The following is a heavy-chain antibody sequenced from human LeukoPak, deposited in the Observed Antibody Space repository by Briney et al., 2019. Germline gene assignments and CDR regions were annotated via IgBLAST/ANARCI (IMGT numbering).Heavy chain of an antibody. J-gene: IGHJ6*02. D-gene: IGHD2-2*01. CDR2: ISSSGSTI. V-gene: IGHV3-11*01. CDR1: GFTFSDYY. CDR3: ARDGVVPAPSVNYYYGMDA. Sequence: PGGSLRLSCAASGFTFSDYYMSWIRQAPGKGLEWVSYISSSGSTIYYADSVKGRFTISRDNAKNSLYLQMNSLRAEDTAVYYCARDGVVPAPSVNYYYGMDAWGQGTTVTVSS.